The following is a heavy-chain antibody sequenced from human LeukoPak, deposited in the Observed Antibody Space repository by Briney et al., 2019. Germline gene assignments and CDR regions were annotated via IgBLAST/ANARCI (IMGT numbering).Heavy chain of an antibody. J-gene: IGHJ4*02. CDR1: GFTFSTYW. D-gene: IGHD2-21*02. V-gene: IGHV3-7*01. CDR3: ATDRDNSDWQKQIDS. CDR2: INQDASEI. Sequence: GGSLRLSSAASGFTFSTYWMNWYRQAPGKGLEWVGNINQDASEINYVDSGRGRFTISRDNAKNSLHMQVNSLRAEDTAVYYCATDRDNSDWQKQIDSWGQGTLVTVSS.